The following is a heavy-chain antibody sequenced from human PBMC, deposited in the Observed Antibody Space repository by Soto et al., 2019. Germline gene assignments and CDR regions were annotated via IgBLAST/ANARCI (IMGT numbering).Heavy chain of an antibody. V-gene: IGHV3-23*01. J-gene: IGHJ6*03. CDR2: ISGSGGTT. CDR1: GFTFTNYA. Sequence: EVQLLESGGGLVRPGGSLRLSCAASGFTFTNYAMSWVRQAPGKGREWVSAISGSGGTTYYADSVKGRFTISRDNSNSTLYLQMNSLRAEDTAVYYCAKDSRRDHYYYMDVWGKGTTVTVSS. CDR3: AKDSRRDHYYYMDV. D-gene: IGHD2-2*01.